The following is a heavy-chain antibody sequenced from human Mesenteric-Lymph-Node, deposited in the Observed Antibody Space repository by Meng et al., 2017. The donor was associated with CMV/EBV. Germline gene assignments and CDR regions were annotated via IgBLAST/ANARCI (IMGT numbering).Heavy chain of an antibody. D-gene: IGHD3-22*01. CDR1: GFTFSSYS. V-gene: IGHV3-21*01. CDR3: ARDYYYDSSGYLSPFDS. Sequence: GESLKISCAASGFTFSSYSMNWVRQAPGKGLEWVSSISTSSSHIYYADSVKGRFTISRDNAKNSLYLQMNSLRAEDTALYYCARDYYYDSSGYLSPFDSWGQGTLVTVSS. J-gene: IGHJ4*02. CDR2: ISTSSSHI.